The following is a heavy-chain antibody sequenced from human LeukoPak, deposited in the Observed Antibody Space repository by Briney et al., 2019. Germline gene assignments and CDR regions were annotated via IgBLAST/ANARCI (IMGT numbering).Heavy chain of an antibody. CDR2: ISSSGSTI. V-gene: IGHV3-48*03. CDR3: ARDMGYDSDY. D-gene: IGHD5-12*01. J-gene: IGHJ4*02. CDR1: GFTFRSYE. Sequence: PGGSLRLSCVASGFTFRSYEMNWVRQAPGKGLEWVSYISSSGSTIYYADSVKGRFTISRDNAKNSLYLQMSSLRAEDTAVYYCARDMGYDSDYWSQGTLVTVSS.